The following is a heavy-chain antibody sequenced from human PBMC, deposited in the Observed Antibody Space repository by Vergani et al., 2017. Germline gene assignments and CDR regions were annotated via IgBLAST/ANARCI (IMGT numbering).Heavy chain of an antibody. CDR3: AKALGGYSGYDSWFDP. D-gene: IGHD5-12*01. V-gene: IGHV3-30*18. Sequence: QVQLVESGGGVVQPGRSLRLSCAASGFTFSSYGMLWVRQAPGKGLEWVAVISYDGSNKYYADSVKGRFTISRDNSKNTLYLQMNSLRAEDTAVYYCAKALGGYSGYDSWFDPWGQGTLVTVSS. J-gene: IGHJ5*02. CDR2: ISYDGSNK. CDR1: GFTFSSYG.